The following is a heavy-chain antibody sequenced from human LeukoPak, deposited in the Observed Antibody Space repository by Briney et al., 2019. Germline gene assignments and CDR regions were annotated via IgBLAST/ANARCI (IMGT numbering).Heavy chain of an antibody. V-gene: IGHV3-23*01. D-gene: IGHD3-22*01. CDR2: ISSSGGST. J-gene: IGHJ3*02. Sequence: GGSLRLSCAASGFIFSSYAMSWVRQAPGKGLEWVSTISSSGGSTYYADSVKGRFTISRDNSKNTLYLQMNSLRAEDTAVYYCAKQSMIVVVHDAFDIWGQGTMVTVSS. CDR1: GFIFSSYA. CDR3: AKQSMIVVVHDAFDI.